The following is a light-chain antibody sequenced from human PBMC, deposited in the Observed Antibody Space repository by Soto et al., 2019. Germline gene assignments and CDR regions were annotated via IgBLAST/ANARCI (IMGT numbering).Light chain of an antibody. CDR2: LGS. CDR1: HSLRHGNGYNY. V-gene: IGKV2-28*01. Sequence: DVVVAQSQLSLPVTTGEPASISCRSSHSLRHGNGYNYGDWYLQKPGQSPQLLIYLGSIRASGVPDRFSGSGSGTDFTLKISRVEAEDVGVYYCMQGTHWPFTFGPGTNVDI. J-gene: IGKJ3*01. CDR3: MQGTHWPFT.